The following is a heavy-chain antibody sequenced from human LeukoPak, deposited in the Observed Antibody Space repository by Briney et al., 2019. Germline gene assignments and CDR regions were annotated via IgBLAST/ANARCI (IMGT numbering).Heavy chain of an antibody. CDR2: INPNSGGT. D-gene: IGHD2-2*02. J-gene: IGHJ5*02. CDR1: GYTFTGYY. V-gene: IGHV1-2*06. Sequence: GASVKVSCKASGYTFTGYYMHWVRQAPGQGLKWMGRINPNSGGTNYAQKFQGRVTMTRDTSISTAYMELSRLRSDDTAVYYCARGYCSSTSCYMGRGVTFDPWGQGTLVTVSS. CDR3: ARGYCSSTSCYMGRGVTFDP.